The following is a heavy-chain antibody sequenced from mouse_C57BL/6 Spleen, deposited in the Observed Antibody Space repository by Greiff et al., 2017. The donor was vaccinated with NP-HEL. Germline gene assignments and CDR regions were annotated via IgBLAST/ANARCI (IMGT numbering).Heavy chain of an antibody. CDR2: INPNNGGT. V-gene: IGHV1-18*01. Sequence: EVQLQQSGPELVKPGASVKIPCKASGYTFTDYNMDWVKQSHGKSLEWIGDINPNNGGTIYNQKFKGKATLTVDKSSSTAYMELRSLTSEDTAVYYCARSRITTVVAPNWYFDVWGTGTTVTVSS. J-gene: IGHJ1*03. D-gene: IGHD1-1*01. CDR3: ARSRITTVVAPNWYFDV. CDR1: GYTFTDYN.